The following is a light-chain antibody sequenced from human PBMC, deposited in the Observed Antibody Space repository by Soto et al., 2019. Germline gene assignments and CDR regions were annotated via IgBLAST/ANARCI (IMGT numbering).Light chain of an antibody. Sequence: AIQLTQSPSSLSASVGDRVTITCRASQAIRSALGWYQQKPGKVPKLLIYAASTLQSGVPSRFSGSGFGTDFTLTISRLQPEDFAVYYCQQYSNWPRTFGQGTKVDIK. CDR3: QQYSNWPRT. V-gene: IGKV1-6*01. CDR2: AAS. CDR1: QAIRSA. J-gene: IGKJ1*01.